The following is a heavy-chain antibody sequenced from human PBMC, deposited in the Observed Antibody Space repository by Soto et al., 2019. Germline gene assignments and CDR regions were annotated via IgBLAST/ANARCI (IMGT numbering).Heavy chain of an antibody. Sequence: EVQLLESGGGLVQPGGSLRLSCAASGFTFSNYAVTWVRQAPGTGLEWVSTISGSGGSTYYADSVKGRFTISRENSKNTLYLQMNSLRPEDTAVYYCAKDQGSSWYEIDYWGQGTLVTVSS. D-gene: IGHD6-13*01. CDR3: AKDQGSSWYEIDY. V-gene: IGHV3-23*01. CDR1: GFTFSNYA. J-gene: IGHJ4*02. CDR2: ISGSGGST.